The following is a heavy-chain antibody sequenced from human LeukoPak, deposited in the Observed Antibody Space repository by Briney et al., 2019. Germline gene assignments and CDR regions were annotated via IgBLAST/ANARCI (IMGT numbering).Heavy chain of an antibody. J-gene: IGHJ3*02. Sequence: GGSLRLSCGASEVTVSNNYMSWVRQAPGKGLQWVSVIYPGGNIYYADSVKGRFIISRDNSKNTLSLQMNSLTADDTAVYYCVRGPRYYDDSGFHYGVFDIWGQGTLVTVSS. CDR1: EVTVSNNY. CDR3: VRGPRYYDDSGFHYGVFDI. CDR2: IYPGGNI. D-gene: IGHD3-22*01. V-gene: IGHV3-53*01.